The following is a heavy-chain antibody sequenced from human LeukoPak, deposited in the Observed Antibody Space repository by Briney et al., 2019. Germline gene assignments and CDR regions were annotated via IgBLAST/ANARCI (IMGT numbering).Heavy chain of an antibody. CDR1: GFTFSNYW. J-gene: IGHJ4*02. V-gene: IGHV3-74*01. Sequence: GGSLRLSCEASGFTFSNYWMHWVRQAPGKGLMWVSQISTDGSQTFYAHSVKGRFTISRDNAKNTLFLQMDSLRPEDTAVYYCVRSLRSADFWGQGTLVTVSS. CDR3: VRSLRSADF. CDR2: ISTDGSQT.